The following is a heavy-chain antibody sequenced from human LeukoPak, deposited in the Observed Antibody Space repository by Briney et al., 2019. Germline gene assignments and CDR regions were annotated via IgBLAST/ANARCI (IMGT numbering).Heavy chain of an antibody. J-gene: IGHJ4*02. V-gene: IGHV4-59*02. CDR2: FSYTGST. Sequence: PSDTLSLTCSVSGSSVSGQHCSWVRQPPGQGLEWIGYFSYTGSTNSNPSLKSRVTISLDTPKNHFSLRLSSVTAADTAVYYCARGGRGAAPEFDYWGQGTLDTVSS. D-gene: IGHD6-13*01. CDR1: GSSVSGQH. CDR3: ARGGRGAAPEFDY.